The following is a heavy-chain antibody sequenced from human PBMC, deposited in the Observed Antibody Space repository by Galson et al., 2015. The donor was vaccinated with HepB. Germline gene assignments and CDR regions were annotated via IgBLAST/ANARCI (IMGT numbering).Heavy chain of an antibody. CDR1: GFTFSSYA. CDR3: AKDNRNYGALYSFDY. D-gene: IGHD4-17*01. J-gene: IGHJ4*02. CDR2: ISGSGGST. V-gene: IGHV3-23*01. Sequence: SLRLSCAASGFTFSSYAMSWVRQAPGKGLEWVSAISGSGGSTYYADSVKGRFTISRDNSKNTLYLQMNSLRAEDTAVYYCAKDNRNYGALYSFDYWGQGTLVTVSS.